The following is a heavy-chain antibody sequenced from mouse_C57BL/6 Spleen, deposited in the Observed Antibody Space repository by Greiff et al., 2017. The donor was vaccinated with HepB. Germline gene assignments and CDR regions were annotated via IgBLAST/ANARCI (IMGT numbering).Heavy chain of an antibody. CDR2: FHPYNDDT. V-gene: IGHV1-47*01. Sequence: QVQLQQSGAELVKPGASVKMSCKASGYTFTTYPIEWMKQNHGKSLEWIGNFHPYNDDTKYNEKFKGKATLTVEKSSSTVYVELSRLTSDDSAVYYGAVIYYGNYYAMDYWGQGTSVTVSS. J-gene: IGHJ4*01. CDR1: GYTFTTYP. D-gene: IGHD2-1*01. CDR3: AVIYYGNYYAMDY.